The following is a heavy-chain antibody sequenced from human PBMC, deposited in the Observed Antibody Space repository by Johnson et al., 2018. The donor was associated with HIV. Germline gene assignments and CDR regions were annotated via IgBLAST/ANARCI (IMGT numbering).Heavy chain of an antibody. V-gene: IGHV3-66*02. CDR3: AKNGARGDAFDI. J-gene: IGHJ3*02. Sequence: VQLVESGGGLVKPGGSLRLSCAASGFTFSDYYMSWIRQAPGKGLEWVSTIGTAGDTYYPGSVKGRFTISRDNSKNTLYLQMNSLRAEDTAVYYCAKNGARGDAFDIWGQGTMVTVSS. CDR2: IGTAGDT. D-gene: IGHD2-8*01. CDR1: GFTFSDYY.